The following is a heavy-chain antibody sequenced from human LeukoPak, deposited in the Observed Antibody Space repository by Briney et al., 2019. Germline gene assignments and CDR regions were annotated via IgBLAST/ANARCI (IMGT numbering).Heavy chain of an antibody. CDR1: GFTFSSYS. D-gene: IGHD2-21*01. CDR2: ISSSSSYI. CDR3: AKDGLWGFPTASYFDS. J-gene: IGHJ4*02. Sequence: GGSLRLSCAASGFTFSSYSMNWVRQAPGKGLEWVSSISSSSSYIYYADSVKGRFTISRDSSKNTLFLQMNSLRAEDTAVYYCAKDGLWGFPTASYFDSWGQGALVTVSS. V-gene: IGHV3-21*04.